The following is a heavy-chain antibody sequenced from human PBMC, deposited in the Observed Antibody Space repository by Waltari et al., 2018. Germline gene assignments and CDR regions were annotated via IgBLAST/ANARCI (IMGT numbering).Heavy chain of an antibody. J-gene: IGHJ4*02. CDR2: IYHSGST. Sequence: QVQLQESGPGLVKPSETLSLTCTVSGYSISSGYYWGWIRQPPGKGLEWIGSIYHSGSTYYNPSLKGRVTISVDTSKNHFSLKLSSVTAADTAVYYCAISVSGSDFDYWGQGTLVTVSS. D-gene: IGHD1-26*01. CDR1: GYSISSGYY. V-gene: IGHV4-38-2*02. CDR3: AISVSGSDFDY.